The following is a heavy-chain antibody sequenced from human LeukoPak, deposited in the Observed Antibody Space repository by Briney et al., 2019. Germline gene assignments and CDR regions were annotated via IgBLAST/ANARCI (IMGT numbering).Heavy chain of an antibody. CDR3: TKESATGSRYSFDY. CDR2: VSSDGGTT. D-gene: IGHD2-15*01. V-gene: IGHV3-30*18. Sequence: SGASLRLSCAASGFTFSSHGIRWVRQAPGKGLEWVAGVSSDGGTTYYADSVKGRFTISRDNSKNTLYLQMNSLRGEDTAIYYCTKESATGSRYSFDYWGQGTLVTVSS. J-gene: IGHJ4*02. CDR1: GFTFSSHG.